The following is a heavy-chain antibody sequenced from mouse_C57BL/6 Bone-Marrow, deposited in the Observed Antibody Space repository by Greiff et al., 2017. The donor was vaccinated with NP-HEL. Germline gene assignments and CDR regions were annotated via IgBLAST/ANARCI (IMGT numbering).Heavy chain of an antibody. CDR3: ARGWGYGSSPFAY. CDR1: GYAFTNYL. D-gene: IGHD1-1*01. V-gene: IGHV1-54*01. J-gene: IGHJ3*01. Sequence: VQLQQSGAELVRPGTSVKVSCKASGYAFTNYLIAWVKQRPGQGLEWIGVINPGRGGTNYNEKFKGKATLTADKSSSIAYMQLSSLTSEDSAVYVCARGWGYGSSPFAYWGQGTLVTVSA. CDR2: INPGRGGT.